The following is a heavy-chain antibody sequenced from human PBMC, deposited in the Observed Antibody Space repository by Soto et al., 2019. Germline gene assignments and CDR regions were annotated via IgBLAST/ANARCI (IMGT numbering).Heavy chain of an antibody. CDR2: ISYDGSNK. D-gene: IGHD6-19*01. J-gene: IGHJ4*02. V-gene: IGHV3-30*18. CDR1: GFTFSSYG. CDR3: AKDRNLLAGTGAAFDY. Sequence: GGSLRLSCAASGFTFSSYGMHWVRQAPGKGLEWVAVISYDGSNKYYADSVKGRFTISRDNSKNTLYLQMNSLRAEDTAVYYCAKDRNLLAGTGAAFDYWGQGTLVTVSS.